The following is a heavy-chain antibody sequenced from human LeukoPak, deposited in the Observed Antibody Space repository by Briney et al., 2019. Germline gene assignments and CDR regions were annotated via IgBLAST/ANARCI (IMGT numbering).Heavy chain of an antibody. Sequence: PGGSLRLSCAASGFTFSSYSMNWVRQAPGKGLEWVSYISSSSSTIYYADSVKGRFTISRDNSKNTLYLQMNSLRAEDTAVYYCAKDRGQWLPAGFDYWGQGTLVTVSS. V-gene: IGHV3-48*01. J-gene: IGHJ4*02. D-gene: IGHD6-19*01. CDR3: AKDRGQWLPAGFDY. CDR1: GFTFSSYS. CDR2: ISSSSSTI.